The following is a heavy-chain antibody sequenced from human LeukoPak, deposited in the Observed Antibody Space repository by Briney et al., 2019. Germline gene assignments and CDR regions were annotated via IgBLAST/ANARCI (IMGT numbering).Heavy chain of an antibody. CDR3: AKAPRDYGDNFDY. CDR2: ISSSGSTT. V-gene: IGHV3-23*01. D-gene: IGHD4-17*01. J-gene: IGHJ4*02. CDR1: GFTFSNYE. Sequence: GGSLRLSCAASGFTFSNYEMNWVRQAPGKGLEWVSYISSSGSTTYYADSVKGRFTISRDNSKNTLYLQMNSLRAEDTAVYYCAKAPRDYGDNFDYWGQGTLVTVSS.